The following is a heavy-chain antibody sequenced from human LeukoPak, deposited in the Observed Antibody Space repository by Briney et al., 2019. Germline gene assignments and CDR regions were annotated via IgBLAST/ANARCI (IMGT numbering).Heavy chain of an antibody. J-gene: IGHJ3*02. CDR2: ISISGSTI. CDR1: GFTISSYE. V-gene: IGHV3-48*03. CDR3: AREFPNIAGATRDI. Sequence: GGSLRLSCAASGFTISSYEMHWVRQAPGKGLEWVSYISISGSTIYYADSVKGRFTISRDSAKNSLYLQMNSLRAEDTAVYYRAREFPNIAGATRDIWGQGTMVTVSS. D-gene: IGHD1-26*01.